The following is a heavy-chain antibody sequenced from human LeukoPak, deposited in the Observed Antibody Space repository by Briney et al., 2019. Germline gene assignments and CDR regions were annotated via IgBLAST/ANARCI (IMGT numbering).Heavy chain of an antibody. J-gene: IGHJ4*02. D-gene: IGHD4-23*01. V-gene: IGHV3-21*01. CDR1: GFTFSSYS. Sequence: GGSLRLSCAASGFTFSSYSMNWVRRAPGKGLEWVSSISSSSSYIYYADSVKGRFTISRDNAKNSLYLQMNSLRAEDTAVYYCARSVHDYGGNRWGQGTLVTVSS. CDR2: ISSSSSYI. CDR3: ARSVHDYGGNR.